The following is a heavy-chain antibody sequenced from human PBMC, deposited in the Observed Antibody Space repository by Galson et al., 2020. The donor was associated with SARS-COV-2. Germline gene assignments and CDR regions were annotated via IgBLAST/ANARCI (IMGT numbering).Heavy chain of an antibody. V-gene: IGHV2-5*02. J-gene: IGHJ4*02. Sequence: SGPTLVKPTQTLTLTCTFSGFSLSSSGVGVGWVRQPPGKALEWLALIYWDDDKRYSPSLRNRLSIIKVTSKNQVVLTVTNMDTVDTATYFCAHKNGDDSHFASWGQGTLVTVSS. CDR1: GFSLSSSGVG. CDR2: IYWDDDK. D-gene: IGHD2-15*01. CDR3: AHKNGDDSHFAS.